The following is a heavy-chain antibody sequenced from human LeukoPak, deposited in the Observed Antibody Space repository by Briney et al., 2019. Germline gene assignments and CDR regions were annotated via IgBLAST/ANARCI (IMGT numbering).Heavy chain of an antibody. CDR3: AREREAAQQGVYYYYYMDV. D-gene: IGHD6-6*01. Sequence: SETLSLTCTVSGGSISSYYWSWIRQPPGKGLEWIGYIYYSGSTNYNPSLKSRVTISVDTSKNQFSLKLSSVTAADTAVYYCAREREAAQQGVYYYYYMDVWGKGTTVTVSS. J-gene: IGHJ6*03. CDR1: GGSISSYY. V-gene: IGHV4-59*01. CDR2: IYYSGST.